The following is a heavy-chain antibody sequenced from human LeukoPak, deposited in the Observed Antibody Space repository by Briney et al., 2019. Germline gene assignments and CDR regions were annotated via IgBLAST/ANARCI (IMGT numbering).Heavy chain of an antibody. J-gene: IGHJ4*02. CDR1: GGSISSYY. V-gene: IGHV4-59*08. CDR2: IYYSGST. Sequence: PSETLSLTCTVSGGSISSYYWSWTRQPPGKGLEWIGYIYYSGSTNYNPSLKSRVTISVGTSKNQFSLKLSSVTAADTAVYYCARHIPPDYWGQGTLVTVSS. CDR3: ARHIPPDY.